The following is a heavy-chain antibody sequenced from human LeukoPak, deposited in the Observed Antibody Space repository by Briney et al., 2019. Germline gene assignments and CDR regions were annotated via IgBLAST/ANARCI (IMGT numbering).Heavy chain of an antibody. V-gene: IGHV3-30*02. J-gene: IGHJ4*02. D-gene: IGHD6-19*01. Sequence: PGGSLRLSCAASGFTFSSYGMHWVRQAPGKGLEWVAFIRYDGSNKYYADSVKGRFTISRDNSKNTLYLQMNSLRAEDTAVYYCAKDPQWLVQRGYYFDYWGQGTLVTVSS. CDR3: AKDPQWLVQRGYYFDY. CDR1: GFTFSSYG. CDR2: IRYDGSNK.